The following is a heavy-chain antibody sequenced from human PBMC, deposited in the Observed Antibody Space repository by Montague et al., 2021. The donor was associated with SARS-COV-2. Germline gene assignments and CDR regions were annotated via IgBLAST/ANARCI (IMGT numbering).Heavy chain of an antibody. J-gene: IGHJ4*02. D-gene: IGHD3-10*01. CDR1: GFTFSSYA. Sequence: SLRLSCAASGFTFSSYAMHWVRQAPGKGLEWVAVISYDGSNKYYADSVKGRFTISRDNSKNTLYLQMNSLRAEDTAVYYCARAYSGVPGSYYNYFDYWGQGTLVTVSS. CDR2: ISYDGSNK. CDR3: ARAYSGVPGSYYNYFDY. V-gene: IGHV3-30-3*01.